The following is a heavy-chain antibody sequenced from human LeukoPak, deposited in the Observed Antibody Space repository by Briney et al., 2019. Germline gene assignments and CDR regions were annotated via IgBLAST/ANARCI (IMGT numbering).Heavy chain of an antibody. CDR2: VFYTGST. Sequence: KTSETLSLTCTVSGGSISSYYWSWFRQPPGKGVEWIGYVFYTGSTNYNPSLKSRVTISVDTSKNQFSLKLTSVTAADTAVYYCAGQRCSSTSCYSWFDPWGQGTLVTVSS. V-gene: IGHV4-59*08. CDR1: GGSISSYY. CDR3: AGQRCSSTSCYSWFDP. D-gene: IGHD2-2*01. J-gene: IGHJ5*02.